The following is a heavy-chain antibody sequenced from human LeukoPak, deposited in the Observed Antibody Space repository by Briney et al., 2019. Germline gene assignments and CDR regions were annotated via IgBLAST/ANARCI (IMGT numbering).Heavy chain of an antibody. Sequence: SQTLSLTCTVSGGSISSGSYYWSWIRQPAGKGLEWIGRIYTSGSTNYNPSLKSRVTISVDTSKNQFSLKPSSVTAADTAVYYCASCGGDCYSSEYFQHWGQGTLVTVSS. V-gene: IGHV4-61*02. CDR3: ASCGGDCYSSEYFQH. D-gene: IGHD2-21*02. CDR1: GGSISSGSYY. J-gene: IGHJ1*01. CDR2: IYTSGST.